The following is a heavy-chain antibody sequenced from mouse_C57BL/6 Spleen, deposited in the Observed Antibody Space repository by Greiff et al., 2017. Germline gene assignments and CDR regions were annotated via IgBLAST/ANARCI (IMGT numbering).Heavy chain of an antibody. V-gene: IGHV1-69*01. CDR1: GYTFTSYW. CDR3: AGWGYDGSLYWYFDV. D-gene: IGHD2-3*01. CDR2: IDPSDSYT. Sequence: QVQLQQSGAELVMPGASVKLSCKASGYTFTSYWMHWVKQRPGQGLEWIGEIDPSDSYTNYNQKFKGKSTLTVDKSSSTAYMQLSSLTSEDSAVYYCAGWGYDGSLYWYFDVWGTGTTVTVSS. J-gene: IGHJ1*03.